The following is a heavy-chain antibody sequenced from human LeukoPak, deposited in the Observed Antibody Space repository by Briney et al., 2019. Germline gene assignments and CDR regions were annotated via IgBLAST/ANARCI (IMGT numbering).Heavy chain of an antibody. Sequence: GGSLRLSCTASGFTFSSYAMHWVRQAPGKGLEWMAVISYDGSNKYYADSVKGRFTISRDNSKNTLYLQMNSLKTDDTAVYYCARPIFGVIIAGGWFDPWGQGTLVTVSS. CDR1: GFTFSSYA. V-gene: IGHV3-30*04. CDR3: ARPIFGVIIAGGWFDP. CDR2: ISYDGSNK. J-gene: IGHJ5*02. D-gene: IGHD3-3*01.